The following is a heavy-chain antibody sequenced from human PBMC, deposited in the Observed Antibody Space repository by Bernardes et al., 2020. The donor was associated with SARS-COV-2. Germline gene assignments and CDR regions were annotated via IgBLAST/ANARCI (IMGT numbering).Heavy chain of an antibody. CDR1: GFTFSNYG. Sequence: GGSLRLCCASSGFTFSNYGMHWVRQAPGKGLEWVAVISYDATKKYYADSVKGRFTVSRDNSKNTLFLQMNSLRTDDTAVYYCHLNARRPECFDSWGQGSLVTVSS. V-gene: IGHV3-30*03. D-gene: IGHD6-25*01. CDR2: ISYDATKK. J-gene: IGHJ4*02. CDR3: HLNARRPECFDS.